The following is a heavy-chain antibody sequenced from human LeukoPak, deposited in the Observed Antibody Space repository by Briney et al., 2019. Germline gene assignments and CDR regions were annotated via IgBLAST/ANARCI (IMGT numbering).Heavy chain of an antibody. J-gene: IGHJ4*02. CDR3: AKGTERYREVSSFDY. CDR1: GFIFNTYI. V-gene: IGHV3-23*01. CDR2: ISGGGGGT. Sequence: GGSLRLSCAASGFIFNTYIMSWVRQAPGKGLEWVSAISGGGGGTYYADFVKGRFTISRDNSKNTLYLQMNSLRAEDTAAYYCAKGTERYREVSSFDYWGQGTLVAVSS. D-gene: IGHD3-10*01.